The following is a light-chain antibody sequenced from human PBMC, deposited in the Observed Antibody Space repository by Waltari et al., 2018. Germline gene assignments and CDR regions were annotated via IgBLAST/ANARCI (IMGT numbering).Light chain of an antibody. CDR2: DAT. J-gene: IGLJ2*01. CDR3: NSYAGSNTLK. Sequence: QSALTQPPSASGSPGQSVAISCPGTRSDVWAYHYFPWYQQHPGKAPNLIIDDATKRPSGVPDRFSGSKSGNTASLTVSGLQAEDEADYYCNSYAGSNTLKFGGGTKLTVL. CDR1: RSDVWAYHY. V-gene: IGLV2-8*01.